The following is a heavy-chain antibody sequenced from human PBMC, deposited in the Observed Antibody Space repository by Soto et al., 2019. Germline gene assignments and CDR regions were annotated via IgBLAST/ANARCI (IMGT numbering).Heavy chain of an antibody. CDR2: IYYSGST. V-gene: IGHV4-59*01. CDR1: GGSISSYY. Sequence: SETLSLTCTVSGGSISSYYWSWIRQPPGKGLEWIGYIYYSGSTNYNPSLKSRVTISVDTSKNQFSLKLSSVTAADTAVYYCARGSRLLDVFDIWGQGTTVTVSS. J-gene: IGHJ3*02. CDR3: ARGSRLLDVFDI. D-gene: IGHD2-21*01.